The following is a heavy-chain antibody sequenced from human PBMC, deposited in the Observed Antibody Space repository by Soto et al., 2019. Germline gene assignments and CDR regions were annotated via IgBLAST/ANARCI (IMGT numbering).Heavy chain of an antibody. V-gene: IGHV3-30-3*01. D-gene: IGHD6-19*01. J-gene: IGHJ4*02. CDR1: GFTFSSYA. CDR2: ISYDGSNK. CDR3: ARDKSPYSSGWHNRHFDY. Sequence: PGGSLRLSCAASGFTFSSYAMHWVRQAPGKGLEWVAVISYDGSNKYYADSVKGRFTISRDNSKNTLYLQMNRLRAEDTAVYYCARDKSPYSSGWHNRHFDYWGQGTLVTVSS.